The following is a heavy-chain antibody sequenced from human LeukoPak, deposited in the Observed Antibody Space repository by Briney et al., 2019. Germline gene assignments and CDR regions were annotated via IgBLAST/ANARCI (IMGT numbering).Heavy chain of an antibody. CDR3: ARGSMTTLIDA. CDR1: GYTFTSYY. D-gene: IGHD4-11*01. V-gene: IGHV1-46*01. Sequence: ASVKVSCKASGYTFTSYYMHWVRQAPGQGLEWMGIINPSGGSTSYAQKFQGRVTMTRDTSTSTVYMELRSLRSDDTAVYYCARGSMTTLIDAWGQGTTVTVSS. J-gene: IGHJ6*02. CDR2: INPSGGST.